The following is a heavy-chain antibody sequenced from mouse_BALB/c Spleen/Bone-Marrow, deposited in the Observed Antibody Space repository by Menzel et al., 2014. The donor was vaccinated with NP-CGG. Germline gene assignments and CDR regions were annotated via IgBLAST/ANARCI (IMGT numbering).Heavy chain of an antibody. V-gene: IGHV14-3*02. CDR3: AREGNWRTMDY. Sequence: EVQLQQSGTDLVKPGASIRLSCTASGFNIKDTYMHWVRPRPEQGLEWIGRIDPANGDTKYDPKFQGKATITADTSSNTAYLQLSSLTSEDTAVYYCAREGNWRTMDYWGQGTSVTVSS. CDR1: GFNIKDTY. J-gene: IGHJ4*01. D-gene: IGHD2-1*01. CDR2: IDPANGDT.